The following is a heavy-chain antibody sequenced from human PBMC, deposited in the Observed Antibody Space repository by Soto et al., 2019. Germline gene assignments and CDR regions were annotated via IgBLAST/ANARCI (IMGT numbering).Heavy chain of an antibody. Sequence: SVKVSCKASGGTFNSYAISWVRQAPGQGLEWMGGIIPIFGTANYAQKFQGRVTITADESTSTAYMELSSLRSEDTAVYYCASHSSSGVHYYYYYGMDVWGQGTTVTVSS. V-gene: IGHV1-69*13. CDR1: GGTFNSYA. CDR3: ASHSSSGVHYYYYYGMDV. CDR2: IIPIFGTA. D-gene: IGHD6-6*01. J-gene: IGHJ6*02.